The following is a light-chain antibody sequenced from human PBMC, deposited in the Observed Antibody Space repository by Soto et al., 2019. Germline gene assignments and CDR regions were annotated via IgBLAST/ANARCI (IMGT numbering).Light chain of an antibody. J-gene: IGLJ1*01. CDR3: AAWDGSLKGYV. CDR2: RNN. V-gene: IGLV1-44*01. CDR1: SCNIGSNT. Sequence: QSVLTQPPSTSGTPGQRVTISCSGSSCNIGSNTVNWYQHLPGTAPKLLIYRNNQRPSGVPDRFSGSKSGTSASLAISGLQSEDEADYYCAAWDGSLKGYVSATGTKVTVL.